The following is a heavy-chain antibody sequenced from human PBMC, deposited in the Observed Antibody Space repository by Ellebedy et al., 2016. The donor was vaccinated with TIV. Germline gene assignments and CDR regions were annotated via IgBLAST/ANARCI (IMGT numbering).Heavy chain of an antibody. CDR3: APQGSGYSWEGVLTAFDI. CDR2: ISGSGGST. J-gene: IGHJ3*02. V-gene: IGHV3-23*01. Sequence: GESLKISXAASGFTFSSYAMSWVRQAPGKGLEWVSAISGSGGSTYYADSVKGRFTISRDNSKNTLYLQMNSLRAEDTAVYYCAPQGSGYSWEGVLTAFDIWGQGTMVTVSS. D-gene: IGHD3-3*01. CDR1: GFTFSSYA.